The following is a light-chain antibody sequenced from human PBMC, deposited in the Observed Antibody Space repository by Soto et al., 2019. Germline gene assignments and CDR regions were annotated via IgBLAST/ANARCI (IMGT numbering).Light chain of an antibody. CDR1: QSVSSSY. J-gene: IGKJ1*01. CDR3: PQYRSSPPRWT. Sequence: EIVLTQSPGTLSLSPGERATLSCRASQSVSSSYLAWYQQKTGQAPRLLIYGAFSRATGIPDRFSGSGSGTYFTLTISRLEPEDFAVYYWPQYRSSPPRWTFGQGTKVEIK. V-gene: IGKV3-20*01. CDR2: GAF.